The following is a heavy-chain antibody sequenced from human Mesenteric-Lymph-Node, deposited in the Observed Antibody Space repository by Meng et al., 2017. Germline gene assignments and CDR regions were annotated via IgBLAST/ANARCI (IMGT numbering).Heavy chain of an antibody. CDR1: GGAISSGGYS. V-gene: IGHV4-30-2*01. J-gene: IGHJ4*02. D-gene: IGHD3-22*01. Sequence: QLQLQESGSGLVKPSQTLSLTCAVSGGAISSGGYSWSWIRQPPGKGLEWIGYIYHSGSTYYNPSLKSRVTISVDRSKNQFSLKLSSVTAADTAVYYCARVSNQYGYYDSSGYLDYWGQGTLVTVSS. CDR2: IYHSGST. CDR3: ARVSNQYGYYDSSGYLDY.